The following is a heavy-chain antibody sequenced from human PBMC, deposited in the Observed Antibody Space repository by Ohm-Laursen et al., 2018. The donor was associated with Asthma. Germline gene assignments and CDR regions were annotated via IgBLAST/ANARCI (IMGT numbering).Heavy chain of an antibody. CDR3: AKDPRDVSWGFDC. D-gene: IGHD3-16*01. CDR1: GFTFSSYG. V-gene: IGHV3-33*06. J-gene: IGHJ4*02. CDR2: IWYDGSNK. Sequence: SLRLSCAASGFTFSSYGMHWVRQAPGKGLEWVAVIWYDGSNKYYADSVKGRFTISRDNSKNTLYLQMNSLRAEDTAVYYCAKDPRDVSWGFDCWGQGTLVTVSS.